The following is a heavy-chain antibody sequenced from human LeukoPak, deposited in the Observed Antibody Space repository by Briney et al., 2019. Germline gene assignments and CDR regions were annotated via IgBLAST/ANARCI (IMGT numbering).Heavy chain of an antibody. D-gene: IGHD3-10*01. CDR1: GFTFSSYA. CDR3: ARGWFGELYLDY. V-gene: IGHV3-30*04. J-gene: IGHJ4*02. CDR2: ISYDGSNE. Sequence: GGSLRLSCAASGFTFSSYATHWVRQAPGRGLEWVAVISYDGSNEYYADSVKGRFTISRDNSKNTLYLQMNSLRAEDTAAYYCARGWFGELYLDYWGQGTLATVSS.